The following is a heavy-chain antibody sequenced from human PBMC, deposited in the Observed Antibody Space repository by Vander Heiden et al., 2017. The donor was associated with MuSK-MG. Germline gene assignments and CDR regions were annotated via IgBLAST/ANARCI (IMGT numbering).Heavy chain of an antibody. CDR1: GYSFSNGYS. D-gene: IGHD1-26*01. J-gene: IGHJ4*02. CDR3: ASGGSYPGDF. V-gene: IGHV4-38-2*02. CDR2: VYQTGRT. Sequence: QVQLQGSGPGLVKASETLSLTCTVSGYSFSNGYSWVWFRQPPGQGLEWIGTVYQTGRTSYNPSLNSRVTISIDTSKSQFSLSLSSVTAADTAVYYCASGGSYPGDFWGLGSLVTVSS.